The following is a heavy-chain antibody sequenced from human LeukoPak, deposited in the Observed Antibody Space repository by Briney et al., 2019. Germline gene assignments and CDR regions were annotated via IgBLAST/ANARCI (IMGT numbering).Heavy chain of an antibody. CDR1: GYTFTSYG. Sequence: GASVKVSCKASGYTFTSYGISWVRQAPGQGLEWMGWISAYNGNTNYAQKLQGRVTMTTDTSTSTAYMELRSLRSDDTAVYYCARVHVITIFGVVITRGMDVWGQGTTVTVSS. CDR2: ISAYNGNT. CDR3: ARVHVITIFGVVITRGMDV. J-gene: IGHJ6*02. V-gene: IGHV1-18*01. D-gene: IGHD3-3*01.